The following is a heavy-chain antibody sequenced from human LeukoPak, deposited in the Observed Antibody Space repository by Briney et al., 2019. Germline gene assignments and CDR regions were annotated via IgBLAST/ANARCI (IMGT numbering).Heavy chain of an antibody. Sequence: GGSLRLSCAASGFTFSSYGMHWVRQAPGKGLEWVAVIWYGGSNKYYADSVKGRFTISRDNSKNTLYLQMNSLRAEDTAVYYCAKDYSGSYLYFDYWGQGTLVTVSS. V-gene: IGHV3-30*02. CDR3: AKDYSGSYLYFDY. CDR2: IWYGGSNK. J-gene: IGHJ4*02. CDR1: GFTFSSYG. D-gene: IGHD1-26*01.